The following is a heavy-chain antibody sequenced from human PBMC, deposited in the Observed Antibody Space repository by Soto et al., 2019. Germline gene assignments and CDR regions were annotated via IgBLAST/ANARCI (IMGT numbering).Heavy chain of an antibody. Sequence: QVQLMQSGAEVTKPGSSVKVSCKASGGPFNTFGISWVRQAPGQGLEWMGGIIPKYGTTNYARRFQGRVTITADESTTTAYLELSSLRHDDTAIYYCARTRQRRPVFYVDYWGQGTPISVTS. CDR3: ARTRQRRPVFYVDY. D-gene: IGHD2-2*01. CDR1: GGPFNTFG. J-gene: IGHJ4*02. V-gene: IGHV1-69*01. CDR2: IIPKYGTT.